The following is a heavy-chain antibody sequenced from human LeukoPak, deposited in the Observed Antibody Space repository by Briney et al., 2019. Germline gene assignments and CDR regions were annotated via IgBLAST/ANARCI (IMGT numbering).Heavy chain of an antibody. D-gene: IGHD3-10*01. CDR2: IYHTEET. Sequence: NPSETLSLTCTVAGYSISSGYYWGWLRQSPGKGLEWIASIYHTEETHYHPSLKSRVSISVDTSNNQFSLRSTSATAADTAMYYCARGRFAELLFDIWGQGTLVTVSS. CDR3: ARGRFAELLFDI. V-gene: IGHV4-38-2*02. J-gene: IGHJ4*02. CDR1: GYSISSGYY.